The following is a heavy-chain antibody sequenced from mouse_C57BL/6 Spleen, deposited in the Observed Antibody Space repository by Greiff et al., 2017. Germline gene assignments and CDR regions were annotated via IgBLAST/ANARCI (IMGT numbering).Heavy chain of an antibody. D-gene: IGHD2-4*01. J-gene: IGHJ4*01. CDR3: AKKGAYYDYDEGAMDY. CDR1: GFSLTSYC. Sequence: VKLMESGPGLVAPSQSLSITCTVSGFSLTSYCVSWVRQPPGKGLEWLGVIWGDGSTNYHSALLSRLSISKDTSKSQVIVKLNSRQTDDTATYYCAKKGAYYDYDEGAMDYWGQGTSVTVSS. V-gene: IGHV2-3*01. CDR2: IWGDGST.